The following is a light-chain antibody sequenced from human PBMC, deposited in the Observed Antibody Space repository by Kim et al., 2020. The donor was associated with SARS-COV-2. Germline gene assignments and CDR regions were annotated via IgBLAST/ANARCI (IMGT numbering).Light chain of an antibody. CDR1: QDISVY. CDR3: DQYDNLS. CDR2: DAT. J-gene: IGKJ4*01. V-gene: IGKV1-33*01. Sequence: SLSASVGDRVTITCQASQDISVYLNWYQQKPGKAPNLLIHDATNLQTGVPSRFSGSGSGTHFTLTISSLQPEDIATYYCDQYDNLSFGGGTKLEI.